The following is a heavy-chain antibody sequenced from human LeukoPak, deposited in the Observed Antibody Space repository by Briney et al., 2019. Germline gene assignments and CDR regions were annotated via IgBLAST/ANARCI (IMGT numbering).Heavy chain of an antibody. CDR1: GVNITNYW. CDR3: ARRGAPVTIYYEAFDI. CDR2: IYTDDSDM. V-gene: IGHV5-51*01. J-gene: IGHJ3*02. D-gene: IGHD3-10*01. Sequence: AESLMISCNASGVNITNYWIAWVRQLAGRGLVWMGFIYTDDSDMSYSPSFQGQVTISVDNSISTAYLQWSSLKASDTAMYFCARRGAPVTIYYEAFDIWGQGTMVTVSS.